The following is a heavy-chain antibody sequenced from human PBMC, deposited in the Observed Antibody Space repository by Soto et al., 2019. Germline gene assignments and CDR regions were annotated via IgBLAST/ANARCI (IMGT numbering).Heavy chain of an antibody. J-gene: IGHJ5*02. Sequence: VQLVESGGGVVQPGRSLRLSCAASGFTFSSYAMHWVRQAPGKGLEWVAVISYDGSNKYYADSVKGRFTISRDNSKNTLYLQMNSLRAEDTAVYYCARVPEEGAAAGTWGQGTLVTVSS. D-gene: IGHD6-13*01. CDR3: ARVPEEGAAAGT. V-gene: IGHV3-30-3*01. CDR1: GFTFSSYA. CDR2: ISYDGSNK.